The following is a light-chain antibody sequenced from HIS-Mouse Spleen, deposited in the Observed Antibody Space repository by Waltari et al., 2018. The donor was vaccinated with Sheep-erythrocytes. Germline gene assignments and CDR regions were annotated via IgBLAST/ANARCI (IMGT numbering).Light chain of an antibody. J-gene: IGKJ2*01. Sequence: DIVMTQSPLSLPVTPGEPASISCRSSQSLLHSNGYNYLDWYLQKPGQSPQLLIYLGSYRASGGPDRVRCSGSSTDFTIKIRRVGAEDVGVYYCMQTLQTMYTFCQGNKLEIK. CDR1: QSLLHSNGYNY. CDR3: MQTLQTMYT. CDR2: LGS. V-gene: IGKV2-28*01.